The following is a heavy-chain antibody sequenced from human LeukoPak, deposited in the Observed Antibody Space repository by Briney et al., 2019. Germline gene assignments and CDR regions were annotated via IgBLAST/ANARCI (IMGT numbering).Heavy chain of an antibody. V-gene: IGHV3-74*01. CDR2: INSDGSST. J-gene: IGHJ4*02. Sequence: PGGSLRLSCAASGFTFSSYWMHWVRQAPGKGLVWVSRINSDGSSTSYADSVKGRFTISRDNAKNTVYLQMYSLRAEDTAVYYCARSLGSSGYQDYWGQGTLVTVSS. CDR1: GFTFSSYW. D-gene: IGHD3-22*01. CDR3: ARSLGSSGYQDY.